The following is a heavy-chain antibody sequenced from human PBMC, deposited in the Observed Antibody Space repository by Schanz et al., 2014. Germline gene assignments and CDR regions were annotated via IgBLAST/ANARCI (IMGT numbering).Heavy chain of an antibody. Sequence: QVHLVQSGAEVKKPGSSVTVSCKASGGTFSSDTFSWVRQAPGQGLEWMGRIVPIAGITNYAQRFQGRVTITADKSSDTAYMELSSLRSEDTAVYYCARTYCSSTSCYTGYYYMDVWGKGTTVTVSS. CDR2: IVPIAGIT. CDR1: GGTFSSDT. D-gene: IGHD2-2*02. J-gene: IGHJ6*03. CDR3: ARTYCSSTSCYTGYYYMDV. V-gene: IGHV1-69*02.